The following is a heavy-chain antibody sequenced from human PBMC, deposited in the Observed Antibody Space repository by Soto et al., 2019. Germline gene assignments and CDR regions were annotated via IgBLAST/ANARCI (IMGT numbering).Heavy chain of an antibody. V-gene: IGHV1-24*01. Sequence: ASVEVSCKXSGYTLTELSMHWVRQAPGKGLEWMGGFDPEDGETIYAQKFQGRVTMTEDTSTDTAYMDLRSLRSEDTAVYYCATVAPSSDWFYFDFWGQGTLITLSS. D-gene: IGHD6-19*01. CDR3: ATVAPSSDWFYFDF. CDR2: FDPEDGET. CDR1: GYTLTELS. J-gene: IGHJ4*02.